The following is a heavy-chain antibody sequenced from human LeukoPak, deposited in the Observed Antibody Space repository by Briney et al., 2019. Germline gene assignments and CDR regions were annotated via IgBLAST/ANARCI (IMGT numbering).Heavy chain of an antibody. D-gene: IGHD3-16*01. Sequence: PSETLSLTCTVSGGSMSSSYYYWGWIRQPPGKGLEWMGSIYYSESTYYNPSLRGRVTIFVDTSKNQFSLKLSSVTAADTAMYYCAREKIGTGTVLGKDYYYMDVWGKGTTVTVSS. V-gene: IGHV4-39*02. J-gene: IGHJ6*03. CDR3: AREKIGTGTVLGKDYYYMDV. CDR2: IYYSEST. CDR1: GGSMSSSYYY.